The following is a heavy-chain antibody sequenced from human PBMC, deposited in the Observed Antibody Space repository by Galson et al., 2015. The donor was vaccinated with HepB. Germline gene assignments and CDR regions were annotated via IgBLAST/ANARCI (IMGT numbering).Heavy chain of an antibody. Sequence: SLRLSCAASGFTFSIYSVHWVRQAPGKGLEWVSVISYDGSNKYYADSVKGRFTISRDNSKNTLYLQMNSLRAEDTAVYYCARDSYYDSSGYYWGYLDYWGQGTLVTVSS. J-gene: IGHJ4*02. V-gene: IGHV3-30-3*01. D-gene: IGHD3-22*01. CDR2: ISYDGSNK. CDR1: GFTFSIYS. CDR3: ARDSYYDSSGYYWGYLDY.